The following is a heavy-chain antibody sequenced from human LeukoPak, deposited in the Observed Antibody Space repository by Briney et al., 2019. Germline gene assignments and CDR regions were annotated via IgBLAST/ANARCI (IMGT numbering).Heavy chain of an antibody. D-gene: IGHD6-19*01. J-gene: IGHJ4*02. CDR1: GFTVSSNY. V-gene: IGHV3-53*01. CDR3: ARDRPVAGRIY. Sequence: PGGSLRLSCAVSGFTVSSNYMSWVRQAPGKGLEWVSVIYSGGSTYYADSVKGRFTISRDNSKNTLYLQMNSLRAEDTAVYYCARDRPVAGRIYWGQGTLVTVSS. CDR2: IYSGGST.